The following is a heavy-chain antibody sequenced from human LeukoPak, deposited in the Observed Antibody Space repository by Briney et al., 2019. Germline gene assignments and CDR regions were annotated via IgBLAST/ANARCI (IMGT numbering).Heavy chain of an antibody. J-gene: IGHJ4*02. D-gene: IGHD3-22*01. V-gene: IGHV4-30-4*08. CDR1: GGSINFSTWS. CDR3: ARGPDSSGYYYFDF. CDR2: IYHSGST. Sequence: SETLSLTCTVSGGSINFSTWSWAWIRQPPGKGLEWIGYIYHSGSTYFNPSLKSRVTISVDTSKNQFSLKLSSVTAADTAVYYCARGPDSSGYYYFDFWGQGTLVTVSS.